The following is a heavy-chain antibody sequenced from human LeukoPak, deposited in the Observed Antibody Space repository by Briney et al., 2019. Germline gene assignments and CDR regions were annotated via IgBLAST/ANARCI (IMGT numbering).Heavy chain of an antibody. J-gene: IGHJ4*02. Sequence: GGSLRLSCAASGFTFSDYYMSWIRQAPGKGLEWVSYISSSSSYTNYADSVKGRFTISRDNAKNSLYLQMNSLRAEDTAVYYCASPSDYATDYWGQGTLVTVSS. D-gene: IGHD4-17*01. CDR3: ASPSDYATDY. CDR1: GFTFSDYY. V-gene: IGHV3-11*03. CDR2: ISSSSSYT.